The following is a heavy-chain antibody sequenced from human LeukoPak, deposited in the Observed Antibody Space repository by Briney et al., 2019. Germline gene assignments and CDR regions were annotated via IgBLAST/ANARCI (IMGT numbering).Heavy chain of an antibody. D-gene: IGHD1-1*01. J-gene: IGHJ3*02. CDR2: IYTSGST. CDR3: ARDRGVNWPHDAFDI. Sequence: SQTLSLTCTVSGGSISSGSYYWSWIRQPAGKGLEWIWRIYTSGSTNYNPSLKRRVTISVDTSKNQFYLKLSSVTAADTAVYYCARDRGVNWPHDAFDIWGQGTMVTVSS. V-gene: IGHV4-61*02. CDR1: GGSISSGSYY.